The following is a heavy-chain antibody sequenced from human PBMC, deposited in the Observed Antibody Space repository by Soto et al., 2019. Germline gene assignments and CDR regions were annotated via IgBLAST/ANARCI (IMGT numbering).Heavy chain of an antibody. D-gene: IGHD3-3*01. CDR2: ISSSSSPI. CDR1: GFTFSSYS. V-gene: IGHV3-48*02. Sequence: GGSLRLSCAASGFTFSSYSMNWVRQAPGKGLEWVSYISSSSSPIYYADSVKGRFTISRDNAKNSLYLQMNSLRDEDTAVYYCARESNTIFGVVTDFDYWGQGTLVTVSS. J-gene: IGHJ4*02. CDR3: ARESNTIFGVVTDFDY.